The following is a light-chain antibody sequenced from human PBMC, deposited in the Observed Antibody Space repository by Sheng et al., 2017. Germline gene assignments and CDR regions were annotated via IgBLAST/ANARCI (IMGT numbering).Light chain of an antibody. CDR3: QHRSSWPLT. V-gene: IGKV3-20*01. CDR1: QSVSSSN. CDR2: GAS. J-gene: IGKJ4*01. Sequence: EIVLTQSPGTLSLSPGERVTLSCRASQSVSSSNLAWYQQKPGQAPRLLIYGASSRATGIPDRFSGSGSGTDFTLIISRLEPEDFAVYYCQHRSSWPLTFGGGTKLEIK.